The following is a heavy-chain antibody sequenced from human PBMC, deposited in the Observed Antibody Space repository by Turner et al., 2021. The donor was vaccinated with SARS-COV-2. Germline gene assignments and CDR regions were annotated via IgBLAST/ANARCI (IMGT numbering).Heavy chain of an antibody. CDR3: ARDRGVVVPAAIVNYYYYGMDV. J-gene: IGHJ6*02. CDR1: GFTFSSYG. CDR2: ISYDGSNK. D-gene: IGHD2-2*01. V-gene: IGHV3-30*19. Sequence: QVPLVESGGGVVQPGRSLRLSCAASGFTFSSYGMHWVRQAPGKGLEWVAVISYDGSNKYYADSGKGRFTISRDNSKNTLYLQRNSLRAEDTAVYYCARDRGVVVPAAIVNYYYYGMDVWGQGTTVTVSS.